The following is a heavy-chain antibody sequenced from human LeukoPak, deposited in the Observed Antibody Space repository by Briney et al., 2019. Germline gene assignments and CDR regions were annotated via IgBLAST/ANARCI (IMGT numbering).Heavy chain of an antibody. CDR3: AKARGIRYYYGMDV. J-gene: IGHJ6*02. D-gene: IGHD1-26*01. V-gene: IGHV3-23*01. CDR2: ISGSGTNT. CDR1: GFTFSNYA. Sequence: PGGSLRLSCAASGFTFSNYAMSWVRQAPGKRLEWVSGISGSGTNTYYADSVKGRFTISRDNSKNTLYLQMNSLRAEDTAVYYCAKARGIRYYYGMDVWGQGTTVTVSS.